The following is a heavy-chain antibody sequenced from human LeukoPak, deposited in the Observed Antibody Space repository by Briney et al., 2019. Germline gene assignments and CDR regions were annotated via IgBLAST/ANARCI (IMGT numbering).Heavy chain of an antibody. CDR2: IIPIFGTA. J-gene: IGHJ3*02. V-gene: IGHV1-69*05. CDR1: GGTFSSYA. D-gene: IGHD6-19*01. Sequence: ASVKVSCKASGGTFSSYAISWVRQAPGQGLEWMGGIIPIFGTANYAQKFQGRVTITTDESTSTAYMELSSLRSEDTAVYYCATTGGEVAGRAFGIWGQGTMVTVSS. CDR3: ATTGGEVAGRAFGI.